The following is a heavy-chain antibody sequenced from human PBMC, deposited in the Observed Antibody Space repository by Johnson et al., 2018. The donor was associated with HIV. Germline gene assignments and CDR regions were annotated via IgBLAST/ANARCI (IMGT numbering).Heavy chain of an antibody. CDR3: ARDAVISSGWYNVDAFDI. Sequence: VQVVESGGGLVQPGGSLRLSCAASGFTFSSYWMTWVRQAPGKGLEWVANIKQDGSENYYVDSVKGRFTIFRDNAKNSLYLQMNTLSAEDTAVYYCARDAVISSGWYNVDAFDIWGQGTMVTVSS. CDR2: IKQDGSEN. V-gene: IGHV3-7*05. CDR1: GFTFSSYW. J-gene: IGHJ3*02. D-gene: IGHD6-19*01.